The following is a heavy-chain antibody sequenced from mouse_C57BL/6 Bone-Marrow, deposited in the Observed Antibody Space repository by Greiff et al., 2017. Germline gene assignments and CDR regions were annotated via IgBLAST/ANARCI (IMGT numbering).Heavy chain of an antibody. Sequence: VKLMESGAELVRPGTSVKVSCKASGYAFTNYLIEWVKQRPGQGLEWIGVINPGSGGTNYNEKFKGKATLTADKSSSTAYMQLSSLTSEDSAVYFCARRRWLLYYFDYWGQGTTLTVSS. CDR3: ARRRWLLYYFDY. CDR2: INPGSGGT. CDR1: GYAFTNYL. J-gene: IGHJ2*01. V-gene: IGHV1-54*01. D-gene: IGHD2-3*01.